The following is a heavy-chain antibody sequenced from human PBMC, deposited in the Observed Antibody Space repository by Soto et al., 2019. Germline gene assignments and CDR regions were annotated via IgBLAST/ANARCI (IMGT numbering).Heavy chain of an antibody. CDR2: IYFSGST. V-gene: IGHV4-39*01. CDR1: GGSISSSSYY. D-gene: IGHD6-19*01. J-gene: IGHJ4*02. CDR3: ARLPGYISGWGVDY. Sequence: PSETLSLTCTVSGGSISSSSYYWGWIRQPPGKGLEWIGSIYFSGSTYYNPSLKSRVTISVDTSKNQFSLKLSSVAAADTAVYSCARLPGYISGWGVDYWGQGTLVTVSS.